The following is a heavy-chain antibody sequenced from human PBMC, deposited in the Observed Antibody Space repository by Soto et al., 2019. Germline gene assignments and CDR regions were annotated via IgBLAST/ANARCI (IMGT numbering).Heavy chain of an antibody. D-gene: IGHD3-3*01. CDR1: GFTFSDHY. Sequence: EVQLVESGGGLVQPGGSLRLSCAASGFTFSDHYMDWVRQAPGKGLEWVGRTRNKANSYTTEYAASVKGRFTISRDDSKNSLYLQMNSLKTEDTAVYYCARGAPTYYDFWSGYRTSYGMDVWCQGTTVTVSS. CDR2: TRNKANSYTT. V-gene: IGHV3-72*01. CDR3: ARGAPTYYDFWSGYRTSYGMDV. J-gene: IGHJ6*02.